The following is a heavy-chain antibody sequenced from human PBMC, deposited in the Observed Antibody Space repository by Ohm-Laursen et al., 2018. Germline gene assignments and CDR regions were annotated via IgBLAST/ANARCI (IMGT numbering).Heavy chain of an antibody. CDR2: SGSGDSP. CDR3: AKGGYPVEY. V-gene: IGHV3-23*01. D-gene: IGHD3-16*02. Sequence: SLRLSCSASGFTFGTYAMTWVRQAPGKGLEWVSVSGSGDSPSYADSVKGRSTISRDNSKNTLYLQMNSLRAEDTAVYYCAKGGYPVEYWGQGTLVTVSS. CDR1: GFTFGTYA. J-gene: IGHJ4*02.